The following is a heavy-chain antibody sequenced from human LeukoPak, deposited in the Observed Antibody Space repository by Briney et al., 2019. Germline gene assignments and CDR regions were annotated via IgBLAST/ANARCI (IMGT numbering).Heavy chain of an antibody. J-gene: IGHJ4*02. V-gene: IGHV1-46*01. CDR2: INPSSGDA. CDR1: GYTFTAYY. Sequence: ASVKVSCKASGYTFTAYYMHWVRQAPGQGLEWMGIINPSSGDASYAQKFQGRVTMTRDTSTSTVYMELSGPRSEDTAVYYCARGAWFGELLTPVDYWGQGSLVTVSS. D-gene: IGHD3-10*01. CDR3: ARGAWFGELLTPVDY.